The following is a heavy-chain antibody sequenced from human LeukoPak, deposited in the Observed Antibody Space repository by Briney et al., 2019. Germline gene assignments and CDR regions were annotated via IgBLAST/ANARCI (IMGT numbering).Heavy chain of an antibody. CDR2: ISSSSSYI. CDR3: ARDAGYCSGGSCFPDNWFDP. V-gene: IGHV3-21*01. D-gene: IGHD2-15*01. J-gene: IGHJ5*02. Sequence: PGGSLRLSCAASGFTFSSYSMNWVRQAPGKGLEWVSSISSSSSYIYYADSVKGRFTISRDNAKNSLYLQMNSLRAEDTAVYYCARDAGYCSGGSCFPDNWFDPWGQGTLVTVSS. CDR1: GFTFSSYS.